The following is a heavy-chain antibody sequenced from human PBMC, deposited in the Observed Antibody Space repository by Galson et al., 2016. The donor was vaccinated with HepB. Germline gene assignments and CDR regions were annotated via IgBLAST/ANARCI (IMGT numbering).Heavy chain of an antibody. CDR3: ARVGRYFDWFQGNFDL. CDR2: XXPNXXXT. D-gene: IGHD3-9*01. Sequence: SVKVSCKASGYTFTGXXIHXXXQAXXXGLXXMGXXXPNXXXTXXXRKXXGRVTVXXDTSISTAXMELXXLRSDDTAVYYCARVGRYFDWFQGNFDLWGRGTLXTXSS. CDR1: GYTFTGXX. V-gene: IGHV1-2*02. J-gene: IGHJ2*01.